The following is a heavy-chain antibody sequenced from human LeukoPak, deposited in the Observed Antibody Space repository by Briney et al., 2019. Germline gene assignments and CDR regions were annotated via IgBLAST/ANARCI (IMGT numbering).Heavy chain of an antibody. D-gene: IGHD5-18*01. V-gene: IGHV4-4*07. CDR2: IHASGIT. CDR3: ARAGYSYGYGY. Sequence: SETLSLTCTVSGGSISGYYWSWLRQPAGKGLEWIGRIHASGITNYNPSLKSRVTMSIDTSKNQFSLKLRSVTAADTAVYYCARAGYSYGYGYWGQGTLVTVSS. CDR1: GGSISGYY. J-gene: IGHJ4*02.